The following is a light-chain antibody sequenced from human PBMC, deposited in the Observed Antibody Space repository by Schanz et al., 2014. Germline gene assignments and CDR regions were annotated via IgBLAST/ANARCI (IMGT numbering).Light chain of an antibody. CDR2: DAS. CDR1: QSVGNS. J-gene: IGKJ3*01. CDR3: QQRSNWPKFT. Sequence: EVVFTQSPATLSLSPGERATLSCRASQSVGNSLAWYQHKPGQAPRLLIYDASNRATGIPARFSGSGSGADFTLTISSLDPEDFAVYYCQQRSNWPKFTFGPGTKVDIK. V-gene: IGKV3-11*01.